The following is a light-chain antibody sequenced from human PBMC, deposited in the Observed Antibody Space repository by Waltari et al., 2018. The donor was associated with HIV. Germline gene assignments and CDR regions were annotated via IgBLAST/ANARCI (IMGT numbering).Light chain of an antibody. CDR1: SSNIGSHT. CDR3: AAWDDSLNGHVV. Sequence: QSVLTPPPSASGTPGQRVTIPCSGSSSNIGSHTVHWYQQLPGTAPKLLIYSNNQRPSGVPDRFSGSKSGTSASLAISGLQSEDEADYYCAAWDDSLNGHVVFGGGTKLTVL. V-gene: IGLV1-44*01. J-gene: IGLJ2*01. CDR2: SNN.